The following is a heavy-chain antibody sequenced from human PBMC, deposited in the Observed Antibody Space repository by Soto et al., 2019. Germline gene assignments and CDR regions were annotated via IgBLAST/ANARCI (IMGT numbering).Heavy chain of an antibody. V-gene: IGHV2-5*01. D-gene: IGHD6-13*01. J-gene: IGHJ4*02. Sequence: SGPTLVNPPQPLTLTCTFSGFSLSTSGVGVGWIRQPPGKALEWLALIYWNDDKRYSPSLKSRLTITKDTSKNQVVLTVTNMDPVDTATYYCARPPRGIAAFYFDYWGQGTLVTVSS. CDR2: IYWNDDK. CDR3: ARPPRGIAAFYFDY. CDR1: GFSLSTSGVG.